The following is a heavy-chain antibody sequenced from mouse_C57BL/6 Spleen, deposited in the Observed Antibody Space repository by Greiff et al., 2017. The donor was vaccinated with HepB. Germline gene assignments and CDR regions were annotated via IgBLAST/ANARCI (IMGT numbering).Heavy chain of an antibody. CDR3: ARSRYSNPYAMDY. CDR2: IHPNSGST. V-gene: IGHV1-64*01. J-gene: IGHJ4*01. Sequence: VQLKQPGAELVKPVASVKLSCKASGYTFTSYWMHWVTQRPGQGLEWIGMIHPNSGSTNYNEKFKSKDTLTVDKSSSTAYMQLSSLTSEDSAVYYCARSRYSNPYAMDYWGQGTSVTVSS. D-gene: IGHD2-5*01. CDR1: GYTFTSYW.